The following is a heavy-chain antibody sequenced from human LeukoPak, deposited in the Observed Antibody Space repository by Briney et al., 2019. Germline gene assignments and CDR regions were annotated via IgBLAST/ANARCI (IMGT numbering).Heavy chain of an antibody. CDR1: GFIFSNYW. J-gene: IGHJ4*02. CDR2: IKQDGSVK. V-gene: IGHV3-7*01. CDR3: ARIGYSSSCFDY. D-gene: IGHD6-13*01. Sequence: SGGSLRLSCAASGFIFSNYWMSWVRQTPGKGLEWVANIKQDGSVKYYVDSVKGRFTISRDNSKNSLYLQMNSLRAEDTAVYYCARIGYSSSCFDYWGQGILVTVSS.